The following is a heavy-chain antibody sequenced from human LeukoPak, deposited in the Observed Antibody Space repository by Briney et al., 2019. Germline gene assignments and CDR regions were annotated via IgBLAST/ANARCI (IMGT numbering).Heavy chain of an antibody. CDR1: GGSFSGYY. D-gene: IGHD3-9*01. V-gene: IGHV4-34*01. Sequence: SETLSLTCTVYGGSFSGYYWSWIRQPPGKGLEWIGEINHSGSTNYNPSLKSRVTISLDTSKNQFSLRLSSVTAADTAVYYCARRYFGGVYYYYYMDVWGKGTTVTISS. CDR3: ARRYFGGVYYYYYMDV. CDR2: INHSGST. J-gene: IGHJ6*03.